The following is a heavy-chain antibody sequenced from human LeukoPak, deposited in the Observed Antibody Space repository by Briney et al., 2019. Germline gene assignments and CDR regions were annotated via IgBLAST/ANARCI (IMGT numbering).Heavy chain of an antibody. J-gene: IGHJ6*03. V-gene: IGHV3-30*02. CDR1: GFTFRSYG. CDR3: AKDELRVNHYYYYYMDV. CDR2: IRYDGSNK. D-gene: IGHD1-14*01. Sequence: GGSLRLSCVASGFTFRSYGIHWVRQAPGKGLEWVAFIRYDGSNKYYADSVKGRFTISRDNSKNTLYLQMNSLRAEDTAVYYCAKDELRVNHYYYYYMDVWGKGTTVTISS.